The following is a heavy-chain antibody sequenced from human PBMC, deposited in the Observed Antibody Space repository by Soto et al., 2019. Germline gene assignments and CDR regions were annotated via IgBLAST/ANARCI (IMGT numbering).Heavy chain of an antibody. CDR3: AKEVVTTLGDY. D-gene: IGHD2-21*02. Sequence: QVQLVESGGGVVQPGRSLRLSCAASGFTFSSYGMHWVRQAPVKGLEWVAVISYDGSNKYYADSVKGRFTISRDNSKNTLYLQMNSLRAEDTAVYYCAKEVVTTLGDYWGQGTLVTVSS. CDR1: GFTFSSYG. V-gene: IGHV3-30*18. J-gene: IGHJ4*02. CDR2: ISYDGSNK.